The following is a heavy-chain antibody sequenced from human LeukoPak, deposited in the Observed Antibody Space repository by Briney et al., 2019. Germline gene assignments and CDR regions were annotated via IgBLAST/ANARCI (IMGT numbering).Heavy chain of an antibody. CDR1: GGSITGHS. V-gene: IGHV4-59*11. J-gene: IGHJ5*02. CDR2: IFYSGHT. D-gene: IGHD2-15*01. Sequence: SETLSLTCTVSGGSITGHSWSWIRQPPGKGLEWIGYIFYSGHTNYNPSLRSRVTISVGTSKTQFSLRLSSVTAADTAVYYCARDTDRRSSPGSWFDPWGQGTLVTVSS. CDR3: ARDTDRRSSPGSWFDP.